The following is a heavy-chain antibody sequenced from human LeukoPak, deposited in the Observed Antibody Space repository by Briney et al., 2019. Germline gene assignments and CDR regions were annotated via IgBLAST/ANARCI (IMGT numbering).Heavy chain of an antibody. D-gene: IGHD6-6*01. CDR3: ARGAGAFGSSSYHFDY. CDR2: IYYSGST. Sequence: SETLSLTCTVSGGSISSYYWSWIRQPPGKGLEWIGSIYYSGSTNYNPSLKSRVTISVDTSKNQFSLKLSSVTAADTAVYYCARGAGAFGSSSYHFDYWGQGILVTVSS. J-gene: IGHJ4*02. V-gene: IGHV4-59*01. CDR1: GGSISSYY.